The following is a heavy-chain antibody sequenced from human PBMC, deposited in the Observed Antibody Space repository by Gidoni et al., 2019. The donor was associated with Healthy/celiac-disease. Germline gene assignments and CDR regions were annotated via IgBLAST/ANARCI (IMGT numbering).Heavy chain of an antibody. CDR1: GFTGSSNY. V-gene: IGHV3-53*01. Sequence: EVQLVESGGGLIQTGGSRRRACAASGFTGSSNYMSWVRQAPGKGLEWVSVIYSGGSTYYAASVKGRFTISRDNSKNTLYLQMNSLRAEDTAVYYCSYSSSPPGEYGMDVWGQGTTVTVSS. J-gene: IGHJ6*02. CDR3: SYSSSPPGEYGMDV. CDR2: IYSGGST. D-gene: IGHD6-6*01.